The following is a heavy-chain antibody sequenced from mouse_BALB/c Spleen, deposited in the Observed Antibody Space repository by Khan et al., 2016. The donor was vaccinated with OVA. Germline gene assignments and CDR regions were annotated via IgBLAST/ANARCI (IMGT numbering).Heavy chain of an antibody. V-gene: IGHV2-6*02. CDR3: ARGFYGYSARYAMDY. J-gene: IGHJ4*01. D-gene: IGHD2-2*01. CDR2: IWSDGST. Sequence: VQLKESGHGLVAPSQSLSITCTVSGFSLTSSGVHWVRQPPGKGLEWLVVIWSDGSTHYNSVLKSRLSISQDKFKSQVLLKINSIQTDDTTIYYCARGFYGYSARYAMDYWGQGTSVTVSS. CDR1: GFSLTSSG.